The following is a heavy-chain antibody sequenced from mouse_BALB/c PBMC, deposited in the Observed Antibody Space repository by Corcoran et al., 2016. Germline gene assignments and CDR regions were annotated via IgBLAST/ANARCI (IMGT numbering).Heavy chain of an antibody. J-gene: IGHJ2*01. CDR2: INPYNGAT. CDR1: GYSFTGYY. V-gene: IGHV1-26*01. D-gene: IGHD1-1*01. Sequence: EVQLQQSGPELVKPGASVKISCKASGYSFTGYYMHWVKQSHVKSLEWIGRINPYNGATSYNQNFKDKASLTVDKSSSTAYMELHSPTSEDSAVYYWARGALLRYFDYWGQGTTLTVSS. CDR3: ARGALLRYFDY.